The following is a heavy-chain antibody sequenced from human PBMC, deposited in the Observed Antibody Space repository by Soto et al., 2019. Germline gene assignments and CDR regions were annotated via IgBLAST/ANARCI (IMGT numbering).Heavy chain of an antibody. CDR1: GGSISNSSYY. D-gene: IGHD6-13*01. V-gene: IGHV4-39*01. CDR2: IYYSGSS. Sequence: SDTLSLTCTVSGGSISNSSYYWGWIRQPPGKGLEWIGSIYYSGSSYYNPSLKSRVTISVHTSKNQVSLKLSYVTAADTAVYYCARQNAIAAAAFDYWGQGTLVTVSS. CDR3: ARQNAIAAAAFDY. J-gene: IGHJ4*02.